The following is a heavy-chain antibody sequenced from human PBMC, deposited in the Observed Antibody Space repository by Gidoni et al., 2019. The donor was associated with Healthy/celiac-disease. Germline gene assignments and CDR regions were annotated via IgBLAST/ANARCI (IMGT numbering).Heavy chain of an antibody. Sequence: QVQLHPWGAGLFQPSQTLSPTCALYCGSFSGYYWCWIRQPPGKVLEWIGEINQSGSTNYNPSVKSRVTISVDTSKNQFSLKLSSVTAADTGEYYGARGPEDHGDYWGQGTLVTVSS. V-gene: IGHV4-34*01. CDR3: ARGPEDHGDY. J-gene: IGHJ4*02. CDR2: INQSGST. CDR1: CGSFSGYY. D-gene: IGHD2-21*01.